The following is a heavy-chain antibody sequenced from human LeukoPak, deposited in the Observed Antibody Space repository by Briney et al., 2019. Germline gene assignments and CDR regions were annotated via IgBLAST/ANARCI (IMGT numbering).Heavy chain of an antibody. CDR2: FDGNADGT. Sequence: PGGSLRLSCTTSGFSFADIPMTWVRQPPGKGLEWVASFDGNADGTYYADSVKGRCTISRDNSKNTLYLQMNSLRAEDTAIYYCAKPRIIGLGWAQFDYWGQGSLVTVSS. J-gene: IGHJ4*02. V-gene: IGHV3-23*01. D-gene: IGHD2-15*01. CDR1: GFSFADIP. CDR3: AKPRIIGLGWAQFDY.